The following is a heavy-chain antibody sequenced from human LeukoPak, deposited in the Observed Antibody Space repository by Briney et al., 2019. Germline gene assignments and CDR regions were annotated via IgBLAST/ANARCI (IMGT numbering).Heavy chain of an antibody. D-gene: IGHD5-24*01. J-gene: IGHJ6*02. CDR1: GFTFSSYW. CDR2: INSDGSST. V-gene: IGHV3-74*01. CDR3: ARAPPAIRERDGYNSYHYYYGMDV. Sequence: PGGSLRLSCAASGFTFSSYWMHWVRQAPGKGLVWVSRINSDGSSTSYADSVKGRFTISRDNAKNTLYLQMNSLRAEDTAVYYCARAPPAIRERDGYNSYHYYYGMDVWGQGTTVTVSS.